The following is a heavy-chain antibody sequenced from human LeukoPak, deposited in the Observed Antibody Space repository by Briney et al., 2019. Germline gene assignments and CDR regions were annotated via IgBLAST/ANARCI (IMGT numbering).Heavy chain of an antibody. CDR3: TTDVIYYCSSTSCYYYGMDV. V-gene: IGHV3-15*01. J-gene: IGHJ6*04. CDR1: GFTFSNAW. D-gene: IGHD2-2*01. Sequence: RPGGSLRLSCAASGFTFSNAWMSWVRQAPGKGLEWVGRIKSKTDGGTTDYAAPVKGRVTISRDDSKNTLYLQMNSLKTEDTAVHYCTTDVIYYCSSTSCYYYGMDVWGKGTTVTVSS. CDR2: IKSKTDGGTT.